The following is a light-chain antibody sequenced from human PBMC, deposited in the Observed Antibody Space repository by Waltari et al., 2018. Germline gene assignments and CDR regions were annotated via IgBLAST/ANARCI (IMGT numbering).Light chain of an antibody. CDR2: AAS. CDR1: QSLLHSDGKTF. CDR3: QQSYSTLLRT. V-gene: IGKV2-29*02. Sequence: DIVMTQTPLSLSVTPGQPASISCKSSQSLLHSDGKTFLYWYLQKPGQSPQLLIYAASSLQSGVPSRFSGSGSGTDFTLTISSLQPEDFATYYCQQSYSTLLRTFGQGTKVEIK. J-gene: IGKJ1*01.